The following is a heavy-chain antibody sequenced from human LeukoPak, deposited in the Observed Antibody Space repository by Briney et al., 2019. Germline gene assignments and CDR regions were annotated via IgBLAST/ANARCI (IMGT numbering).Heavy chain of an antibody. D-gene: IGHD1-26*01. CDR2: TSYDGSYK. CDR3: AKTRRAGSYCLHFDS. V-gene: IGHV3-30*18. CDR1: GFTFTSYG. Sequence: PGGSLRLSCVASGFTFTSYGMHWVRQAPGKGLEWVAVTSYDGSYKYYADSVKGRFTISRDTSKNTVYLQMNSLRDEDTAVYYCAKTRRAGSYCLHFDSWGQGTLVTVSS. J-gene: IGHJ4*02.